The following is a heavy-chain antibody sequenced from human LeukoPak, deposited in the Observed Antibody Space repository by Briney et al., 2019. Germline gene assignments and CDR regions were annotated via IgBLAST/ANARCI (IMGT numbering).Heavy chain of an antibody. V-gene: IGHV3-7*01. CDR3: ARLGLEVGGPNWFDP. Sequence: GGSLRLSCAAPGFSFSSNWMGWVRQAPGKGLEWVAHIKRDGSQKYYLDSVKGRFTISRGNAKNSLYLQMNSLRVEDTAVYYCARLGLEVGGPNWFDPWGQGTLVTVSS. CDR1: GFSFSSNW. CDR2: IKRDGSQK. D-gene: IGHD1-1*01. J-gene: IGHJ5*02.